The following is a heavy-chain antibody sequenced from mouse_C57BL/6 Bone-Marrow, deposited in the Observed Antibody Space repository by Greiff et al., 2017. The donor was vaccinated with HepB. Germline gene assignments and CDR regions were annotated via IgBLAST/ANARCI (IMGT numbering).Heavy chain of an antibody. V-gene: IGHV5-17*01. D-gene: IGHD2-1*01. CDR1: GFTFSDYG. Sequence: EVMLVESGGGLVKPGGSLKLSCAASGFTFSDYGMHWVRQAPEKGLEWVAYISSGSSTIYYADTVKGRFTISRDNAKNTLFLQRTSLRSEDTAMYYCARPGDYGNFFYAMDDWGQGTSVTVSS. CDR2: ISSGSSTI. CDR3: ARPGDYGNFFYAMDD. J-gene: IGHJ4*01.